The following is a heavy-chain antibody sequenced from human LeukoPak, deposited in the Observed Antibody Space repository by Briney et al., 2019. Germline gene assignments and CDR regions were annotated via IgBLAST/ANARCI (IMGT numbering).Heavy chain of an antibody. D-gene: IGHD3-3*01. V-gene: IGHV3-23*01. CDR3: AKVLRFLEWLPDY. CDR2: ISGSGGST. CDR1: GFTFSSYA. Sequence: GGSLRLSCAASGFTFSSYAMSWVRQAPGKGLERVSAISGSGGSTYYADSVKGRFTISRDNSKNTLYLQMNSLRAEDTAVYYCAKVLRFLEWLPDYWGQGTLVTVSS. J-gene: IGHJ4*02.